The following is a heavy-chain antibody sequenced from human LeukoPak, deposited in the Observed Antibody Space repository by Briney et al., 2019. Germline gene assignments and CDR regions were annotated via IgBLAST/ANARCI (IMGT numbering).Heavy chain of an antibody. V-gene: IGHV4-59*01. Sequence: SETLSLTCTVSGGSISSYYWSWIRQPPGKGLEWIGYIYYSGSTNYNPSLKSRVTISVDTSKNQFSLKLSSVTAADTAVYYCARNLRITIFGVVRTGGMDVWGQGTLVTVSS. CDR1: GGSISSYY. J-gene: IGHJ4*02. CDR2: IYYSGST. CDR3: ARNLRITIFGVVRTGGMDV. D-gene: IGHD3-3*01.